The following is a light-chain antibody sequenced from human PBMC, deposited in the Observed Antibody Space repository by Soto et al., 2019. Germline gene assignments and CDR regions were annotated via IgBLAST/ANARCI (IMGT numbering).Light chain of an antibody. V-gene: IGLV2-23*01. CDR2: DGG. CDR3: CSFALRSTLI. J-gene: IGLJ2*01. CDR1: SSDVGNYNL. Sequence: QSALTQPASVSGSPGQSITISCTGTSSDVGNYNLVSWYQQYPGKAPKLMIYDGGKPPSGVFNRFSGSKSGKTASLTISGLQAEDEADYYCCSFALRSTLIFGGGTKVTVL.